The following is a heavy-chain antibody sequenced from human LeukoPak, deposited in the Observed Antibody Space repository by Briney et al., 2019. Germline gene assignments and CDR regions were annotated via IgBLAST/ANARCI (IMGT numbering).Heavy chain of an antibody. CDR2: IRYGGSNK. V-gene: IGHV3-30*02. Sequence: PGGSLRLSCAASGFTFSSHGMHWVRQAPGKGLEWVAFIRYGGSNKYYADSVKGRFTISRDNSKNTLYLQMNSLRAEDTAVYYCAKGQYSSSPLDYMDVWGKGTTVTVSS. J-gene: IGHJ6*03. CDR3: AKGQYSSSPLDYMDV. D-gene: IGHD6-13*01. CDR1: GFTFSSHG.